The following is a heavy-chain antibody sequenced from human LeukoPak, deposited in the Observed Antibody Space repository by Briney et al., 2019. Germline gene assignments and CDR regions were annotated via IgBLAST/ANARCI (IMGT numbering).Heavy chain of an antibody. CDR2: TSWNSGSI. J-gene: IGHJ5*02. D-gene: IGHD6-19*01. V-gene: IGHV3-9*01. CDR1: GFTFDDYA. Sequence: GRSLRLSCAASGFTFDDYAMHWVRQAPGKGLEWVSGTSWNSGSIGYADSVKGRFTISRDNAKNSLYLQMNSLRAEDTALYYCAKDSSSGWYGGPTPGWFDPWGQGTLVTVSS. CDR3: AKDSSSGWYGGPTPGWFDP.